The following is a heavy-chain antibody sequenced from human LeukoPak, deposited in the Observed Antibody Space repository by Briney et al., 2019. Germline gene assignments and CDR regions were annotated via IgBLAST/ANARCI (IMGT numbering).Heavy chain of an antibody. CDR1: GFTFDDYA. CDR3: ARVRQLERNIDAFDI. D-gene: IGHD1-1*01. Sequence: PGGSLRLSCAASGFTFDDYAMHWVRQAPGKGLEWVLGISWNSGSIGYADSVKGRFTISRDNAKNSLYLQMNSLRAEDTALYYCARVRQLERNIDAFDIWGQGTMVTVSS. J-gene: IGHJ3*02. CDR2: ISWNSGSI. V-gene: IGHV3-9*01.